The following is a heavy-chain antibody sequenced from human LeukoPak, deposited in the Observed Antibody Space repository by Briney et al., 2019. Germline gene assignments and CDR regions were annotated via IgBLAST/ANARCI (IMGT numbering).Heavy chain of an antibody. Sequence: GGSLRLSCAASGLTFSSYGMHWVRQAPGKGLEWVAFIRYDGSNKYYADSVKGRFTISRDNSKNTLYLQMNSLRAEDTAVYYCAKDPSRYSSSSGEDYWGQGTLVTVSS. V-gene: IGHV3-30*02. J-gene: IGHJ4*02. CDR2: IRYDGSNK. CDR1: GLTFSSYG. CDR3: AKDPSRYSSSSGEDY. D-gene: IGHD6-6*01.